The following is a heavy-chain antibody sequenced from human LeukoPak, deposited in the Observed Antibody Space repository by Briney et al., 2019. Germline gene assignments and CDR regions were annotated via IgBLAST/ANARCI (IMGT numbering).Heavy chain of an antibody. CDR1: RFTFSNYW. J-gene: IGHJ3*02. D-gene: IGHD4-17*01. V-gene: IGHV3-21*01. Sequence: GGSLRLSCADSRFTFSNYWMSWVRQAPGKGLEWVSSISSSSCYIYYADSVKGRFTISRDNAKNSLYLQMNSQRAEDTAVSYCARDQIGVGYGEYGPAFDIWGQRTMVTASS. CDR2: ISSSSCYI. CDR3: ARDQIGVGYGEYGPAFDI.